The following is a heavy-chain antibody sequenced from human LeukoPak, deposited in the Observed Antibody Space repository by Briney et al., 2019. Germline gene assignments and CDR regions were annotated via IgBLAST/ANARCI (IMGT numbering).Heavy chain of an antibody. D-gene: IGHD3-3*01. J-gene: IGHJ4*02. CDR1: GFTFSSYA. V-gene: IGHV3-30-3*01. Sequence: PGGSLRLSCAASGFTFSSYAMHWVRQAPGKGLEWVAVISYDGSNKYYADSVKGRFTISRDNSKNTLYLQMNSLRAEDTAVYYCARGPTYYDFWSGCVHGDYWGQGTLVTVSS. CDR3: ARGPTYYDFWSGCVHGDY. CDR2: ISYDGSNK.